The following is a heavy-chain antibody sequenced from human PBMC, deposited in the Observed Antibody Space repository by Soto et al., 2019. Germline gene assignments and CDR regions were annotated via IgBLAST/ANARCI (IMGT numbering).Heavy chain of an antibody. D-gene: IGHD1-1*01. Sequence: QVQLVESGGGVVQPGRSLRLSCAASGSTFSNNAMDWVRRAPGKGLEWVAVISYDGSNKYIAESVKGRFTISRDNSKNTLFLQMNSLRAEDTAVYYCARGTTTSAFSAMDVWGQGTTVTVSS. CDR2: ISYDGSNK. CDR3: ARGTTTSAFSAMDV. J-gene: IGHJ6*02. V-gene: IGHV3-30-3*01. CDR1: GSTFSNNA.